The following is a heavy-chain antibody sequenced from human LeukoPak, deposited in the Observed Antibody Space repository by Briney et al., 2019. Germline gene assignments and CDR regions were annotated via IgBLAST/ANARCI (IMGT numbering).Heavy chain of an antibody. V-gene: IGHV3-21*01. CDR1: GFTFSSYS. CDR3: ASQDGYNYGGDDAFDI. Sequence: GGSLGLSCAASGFTFSSYSMNWVRQAPGKGLEWVSSISSSSSYIYYADSVKGRFTISRDNAKNSLYLQMNSLRAEDTAVYYCASQDGYNYGGDDAFDIWGQGTMVTVSS. CDR2: ISSSSSYI. J-gene: IGHJ3*02. D-gene: IGHD5-24*01.